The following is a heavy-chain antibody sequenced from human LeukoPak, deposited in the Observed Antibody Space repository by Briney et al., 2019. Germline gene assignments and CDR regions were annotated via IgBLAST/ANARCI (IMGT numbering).Heavy chain of an antibody. V-gene: IGHV3-30*02. J-gene: IGHJ4*02. CDR3: ARNWYSAFDY. D-gene: IGHD2-15*01. CDR1: GFTFSSFG. CDR2: IQFDGLNQ. Sequence: GGSLRLSCTTPGFTFSSFGMHWVRQAPGKGLEWVAFIQFDGLNQQYADSVKGRFTISRDDSKSTLHVQMNSLRPEDTAVYYCARNWYSAFDYWGQGILVTVSS.